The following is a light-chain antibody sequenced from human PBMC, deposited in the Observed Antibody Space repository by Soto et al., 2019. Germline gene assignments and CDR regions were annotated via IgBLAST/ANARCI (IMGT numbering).Light chain of an antibody. CDR3: SSYTSSSAHVI. CDR2: DVR. V-gene: IGLV2-14*01. CDR1: SSDVGGYNY. Sequence: QSVLTQPASVSGSPGQSITISCTGTSSDVGGYNYVSWYQQHPGKAPKLMIYDVRNRPSGVSNRFSGSKSDNTASLTISGVLTEDEADYYCSSYTSSSAHVIFGGGTKLTVL. J-gene: IGLJ2*01.